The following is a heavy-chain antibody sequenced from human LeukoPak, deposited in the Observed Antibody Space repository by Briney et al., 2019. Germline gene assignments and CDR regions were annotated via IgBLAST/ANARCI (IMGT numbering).Heavy chain of an antibody. CDR3: AKGKGVGITAASDY. Sequence: GGSLRLSCAASGFTFSSYEMNWVRQAPGKGLEWVSAISGSGGSTYYADSVKGRFSISRDNTKNTVFLQMNSLRAEDTAVYYCAKGKGVGITAASDYWGQGTLVTVSS. D-gene: IGHD6-13*01. CDR2: ISGSGGST. V-gene: IGHV3-23*01. CDR1: GFTFSSYE. J-gene: IGHJ4*02.